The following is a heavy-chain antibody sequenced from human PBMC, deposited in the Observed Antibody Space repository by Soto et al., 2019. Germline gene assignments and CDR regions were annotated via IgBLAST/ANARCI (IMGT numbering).Heavy chain of an antibody. V-gene: IGHV3-30*18. CDR1: GFTFRSYG. D-gene: IGHD2-8*01. J-gene: IGHJ6*03. CDR3: AKDLAGCTSCPNKYSSSMDV. CDR2: ISYDGSNK. Sequence: QVEVVESGGGVVQSGGSLRLSCVASGFTFRSYGMHWVRQAPGKGLEWVAVISYDGSNKYYADSVKGRFTISRDNSKNRLYLQMNSLKAEDRALYYWAKDLAGCTSCPNKYSSSMDVGGKGPAAPVSS.